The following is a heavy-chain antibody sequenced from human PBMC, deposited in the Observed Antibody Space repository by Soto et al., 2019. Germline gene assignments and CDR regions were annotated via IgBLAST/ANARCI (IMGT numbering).Heavy chain of an antibody. Sequence: PGGSLRLSCAASGFTFSSYGMHWVRQAPGKGLEWVAVIWYDGSNKYYADSVKGRFTISRDNSKNTLYLQMNSLRAEDTAVYYCAREALGEQQLVLDGDPSYYFDYWGQGTLVTVSS. CDR2: IWYDGSNK. V-gene: IGHV3-33*01. CDR1: GFTFSSYG. D-gene: IGHD6-13*01. J-gene: IGHJ4*02. CDR3: AREALGEQQLVLDGDPSYYFDY.